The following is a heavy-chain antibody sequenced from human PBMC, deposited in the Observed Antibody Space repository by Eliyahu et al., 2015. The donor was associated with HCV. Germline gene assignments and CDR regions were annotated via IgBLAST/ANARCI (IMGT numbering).Heavy chain of an antibody. CDR3: ARDCEHEYSSSWYVVGSARWFDP. D-gene: IGHD6-13*01. J-gene: IGHJ5*02. CDR1: GGSIXSSSYY. V-gene: IGHV4-39*02. Sequence: QLQLQESGPGLVKPSETLSLTCXVSGGSIXSSSYYXGWXRQPPGKGLEWIGGIYYSGSTYYNPSLKSRVTISVDTSKNQFSLKLSSVTAADTAVYYCARDCEHEYSSSWYVVGSARWFDPWGQGTLVTVSS. CDR2: IYYSGST.